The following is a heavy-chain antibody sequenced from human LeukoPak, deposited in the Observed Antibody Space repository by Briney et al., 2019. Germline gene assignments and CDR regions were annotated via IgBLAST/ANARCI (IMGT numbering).Heavy chain of an antibody. Sequence: PGGALRLSCVASGFTLSTYTMNWVRQAPGKGLEWVSYISSSSSTIYYADSVRGRFTISRDNAKNSLYLQMNSLRAEDTAVYYCASGLSSVYNFDYWGQGTLVTVSS. V-gene: IGHV3-48*01. CDR2: ISSSSSTI. CDR3: ASGLSSVYNFDY. J-gene: IGHJ4*02. CDR1: GFTLSTYT. D-gene: IGHD3-22*01.